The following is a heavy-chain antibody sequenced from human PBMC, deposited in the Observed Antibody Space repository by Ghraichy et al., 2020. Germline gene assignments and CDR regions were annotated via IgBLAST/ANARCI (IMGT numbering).Heavy chain of an antibody. D-gene: IGHD3-10*01. CDR2: ISGSGGNT. J-gene: IGHJ5*02. Sequence: GGSLRLSCAASEFTFSSYSMSWVRQAPGKGLEWVAAISGSGGNTYYADSVKGRFTISRDNSKNTLYLQMNSLRAEDTAVYYCAREAGETHPTNWFDPWGQGTLVTVSS. V-gene: IGHV3-23*01. CDR1: EFTFSSYS. CDR3: AREAGETHPTNWFDP.